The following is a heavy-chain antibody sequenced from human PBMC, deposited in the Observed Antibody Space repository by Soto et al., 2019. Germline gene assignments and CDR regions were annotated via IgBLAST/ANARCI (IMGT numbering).Heavy chain of an antibody. CDR3: ARGGLLRYFDWLSPGGWFDP. V-gene: IGHV4-34*01. D-gene: IGHD3-9*01. Sequence: SETLSLTCAVYGGSFSGYYWSWIRQPPGKGLEWIGEINHSGSTNYNPSLKSRVTISVDTSKNQFSLKLSSVTAADTAVYYCARGGLLRYFDWLSPGGWFDPWGQGTLVTVSS. CDR1: GGSFSGYY. J-gene: IGHJ5*02. CDR2: INHSGST.